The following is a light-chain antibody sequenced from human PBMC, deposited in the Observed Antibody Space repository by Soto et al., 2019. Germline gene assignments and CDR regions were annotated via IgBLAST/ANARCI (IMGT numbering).Light chain of an antibody. J-gene: IGKJ1*01. Sequence: EIVLTQSPGTLSLSPGERGTLSCRASQSVGSRNLAWYQQKPGQAPRLLIYGASSRATGIPDRFSGSGSGRDFTLTISRLEPEDFAVYYCQQYGSSPTFGQGTKV. CDR3: QQYGSSPT. CDR2: GAS. V-gene: IGKV3-20*01. CDR1: QSVGSRN.